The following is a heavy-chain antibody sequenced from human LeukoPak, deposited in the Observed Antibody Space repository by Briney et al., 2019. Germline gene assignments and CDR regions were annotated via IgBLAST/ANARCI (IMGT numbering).Heavy chain of an antibody. CDR2: TYFRSKWIH. CDR1: GDSVSSSTSA. CDR3: ARNFSPDFDY. V-gene: IGHV6-1*01. Sequence: SQTLSLTCAISGDSVSSSTSAWSWIRQSPSRGLEWLGRTYFRSKWIHDYALSVRGRITINPDTSKNQVSLQLNSMTPEDTATYYCARNFSPDFDYWGQGTLVTVSS. D-gene: IGHD1-14*01. J-gene: IGHJ4*02.